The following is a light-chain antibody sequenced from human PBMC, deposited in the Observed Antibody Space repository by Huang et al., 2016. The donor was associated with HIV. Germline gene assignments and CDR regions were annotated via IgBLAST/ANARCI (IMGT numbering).Light chain of an antibody. CDR3: QHYNSFPWT. CDR2: AAS. J-gene: IGKJ1*01. V-gene: IGKV1-5*03. Sequence: DIQMTQSSATLSASVGDRVTITCRASQSVGTWLAWYQQKPGKAPNLLIYAASTLESGVPSRVSGGGSGTEFTLTINSLQPDDFATYYCQHYNSFPWTFGQGTKVEV. CDR1: QSVGTW.